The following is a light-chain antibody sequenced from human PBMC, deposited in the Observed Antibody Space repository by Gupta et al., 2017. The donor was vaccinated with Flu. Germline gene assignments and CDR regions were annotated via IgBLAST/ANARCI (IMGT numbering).Light chain of an antibody. CDR1: QTVADR. V-gene: IGKV3-20*01. CDR3: QQDLASPFT. CDR2: GAS. Sequence: EIALTQSPGTASLSPGERATLSCRASQTVADRLDWYQQKPGQAPRLLVYGASTRATGIPDRFSGSGSGTDFTLTISRLEPEDVAVYYCQQDLASPFTFGRGTKLEIK. J-gene: IGKJ2*01.